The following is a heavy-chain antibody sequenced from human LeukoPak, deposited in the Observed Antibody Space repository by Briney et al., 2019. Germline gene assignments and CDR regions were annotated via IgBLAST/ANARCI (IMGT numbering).Heavy chain of an antibody. CDR2: INPNSGGT. Sequence: ASVKVSCKASGYTFTGYYMHLVRQAPGQGLEWMGWINPNSGGTNYAQKFQGRVTMTRDTSISTAYMELSRLRSDDTAVYYCARVRKTRPNPLFDPWGQGTLVTVSS. V-gene: IGHV1-2*02. CDR3: ARVRKTRPNPLFDP. CDR1: GYTFTGYY. J-gene: IGHJ5*02.